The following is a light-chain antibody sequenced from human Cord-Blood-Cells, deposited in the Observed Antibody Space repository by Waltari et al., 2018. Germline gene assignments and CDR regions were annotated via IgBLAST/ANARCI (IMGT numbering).Light chain of an antibody. Sequence: QSALTQPASVSGSPGQSITISCTGTSSDVGSYNLVSWYQKHPGKAPKPMIYDGSKRPSGVSNRFSGSKSGNTASLTISGLQAEDEADYYCCSYAGSSTWVFGGGTKLTVL. CDR1: SSDVGSYNL. CDR3: CSYAGSSTWV. J-gene: IGLJ3*02. CDR2: DGS. V-gene: IGLV2-23*01.